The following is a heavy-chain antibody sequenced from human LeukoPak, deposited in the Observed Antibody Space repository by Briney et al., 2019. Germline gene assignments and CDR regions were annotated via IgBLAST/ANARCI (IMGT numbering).Heavy chain of an antibody. CDR3: ARGKVLGDYYGMDV. CDR1: GFTFSSYA. V-gene: IGHV3-64*01. Sequence: GGSLRLSCAASGFTFSSYAMHWVRQAPGKGLEYVSAISSNGGSTYYANSVKGRFTISRDNSKNTLYLQMGSLRAEDMAVYYCARGKVLGDYYGMDVWGKGTTVTVSS. D-gene: IGHD2/OR15-2a*01. CDR2: ISSNGGST. J-gene: IGHJ6*04.